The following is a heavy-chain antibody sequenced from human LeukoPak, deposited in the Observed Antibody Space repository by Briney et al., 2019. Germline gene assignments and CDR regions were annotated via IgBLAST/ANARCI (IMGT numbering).Heavy chain of an antibody. Sequence: SETLSLTCTVSGGSISLYYWNWIRQTPEKGLEWIGEINHSGTTNYNPSLKSRVTISVDTSKNQFSLKLSSVTAADTAVYYCARLVVVTAIYYFDYWGQGTLVTVSS. D-gene: IGHD2-21*02. J-gene: IGHJ4*02. CDR1: GGSISLYY. V-gene: IGHV4-34*01. CDR2: INHSGTT. CDR3: ARLVVVTAIYYFDY.